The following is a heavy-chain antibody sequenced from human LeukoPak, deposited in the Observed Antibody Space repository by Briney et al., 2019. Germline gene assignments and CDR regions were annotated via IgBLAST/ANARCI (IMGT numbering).Heavy chain of an antibody. J-gene: IGHJ4*02. D-gene: IGHD3-16*01. CDR1: GFTFTDYW. CDR3: SRAGAYSFDS. V-gene: IGHV3-74*01. CDR2: INTDTRGT. Sequence: GGSLRLSCAASGFTFTDYWMHWVRQAPGKGLVWVSIINTDTRGTYYADSVKGRFTISRDNAKNTLSLQMNSLRAEDTAVYYCSRAGAYSFDSWGQGTLVTVSS.